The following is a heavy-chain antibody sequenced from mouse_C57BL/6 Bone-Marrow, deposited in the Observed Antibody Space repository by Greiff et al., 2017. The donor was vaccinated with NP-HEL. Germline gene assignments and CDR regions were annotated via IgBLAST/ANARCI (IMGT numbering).Heavy chain of an antibody. CDR2: INPSTGGT. V-gene: IGHV1-42*01. CDR1: GYSFTGYY. Sequence: EVQLQQSGPELVKPGASVKISCKASGYSFTGYYMNWVKQSPEKSLEWIGEINPSTGGTTYNQKFKAKATLTVDKSSSTAYMQLKSLTSEDSAVDYCARSGGYYGRSDYWGQGTTLTVSS. CDR3: ARSGGYYGRSDY. J-gene: IGHJ2*01. D-gene: IGHD1-1*01.